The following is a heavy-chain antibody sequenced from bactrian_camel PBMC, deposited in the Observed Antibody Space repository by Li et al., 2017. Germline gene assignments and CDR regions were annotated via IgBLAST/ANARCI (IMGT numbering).Heavy chain of an antibody. Sequence: HVQLVESGGGSVQAGGSLRLSCAASIFRYSIHCMGWFRQPPGNDREGVAVAGAGPDSTVYADFAKGRFIISRDNAKNAVYLDMTSLKPEDTAMYYCAAMPTGRGVCRHMGGDPATSWGQGTQVTVS. V-gene: IGHV3S53*01. CDR3: AAMPTGRGVCRHMGGDPATS. J-gene: IGHJ6*01. CDR2: GAGPDST. CDR1: IFRYSIHC. D-gene: IGHD3*01.